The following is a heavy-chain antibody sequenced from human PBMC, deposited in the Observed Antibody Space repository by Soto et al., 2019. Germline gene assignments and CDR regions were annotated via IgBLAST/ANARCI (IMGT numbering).Heavy chain of an antibody. CDR1: GFTFSSYG. Sequence: QVQLVESGGGVVQPGRSLRLSCAASGFTFSSYGMHWVRQAPGKGLEWVAVISYDGSNKYYADSVKGRFTISRDNSENTLDLPLNSRRAEDTDVYYCAKETYSGPLDYWGQGTLVTVSS. CDR2: ISYDGSNK. CDR3: AKETYSGPLDY. J-gene: IGHJ4*02. V-gene: IGHV3-30*18. D-gene: IGHD2-15*01.